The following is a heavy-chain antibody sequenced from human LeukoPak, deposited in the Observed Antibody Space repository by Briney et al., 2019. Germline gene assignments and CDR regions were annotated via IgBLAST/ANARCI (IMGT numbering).Heavy chain of an antibody. D-gene: IGHD3-10*01. Sequence: ASVKVSCKASGYTFTGYYMHWVRQAPGQGLEWMGWINPNSGGTNYAQKFQGRVTMTRDTSISTAYMELSRLRSDDTAVYYCASLDGSGSYSTNQHHGDFDYWGQGTLVAVSS. V-gene: IGHV1-2*02. CDR1: GYTFTGYY. CDR2: INPNSGGT. CDR3: ASLDGSGSYSTNQHHGDFDY. J-gene: IGHJ4*02.